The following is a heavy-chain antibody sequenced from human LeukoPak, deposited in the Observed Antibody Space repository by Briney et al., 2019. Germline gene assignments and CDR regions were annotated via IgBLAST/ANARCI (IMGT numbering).Heavy chain of an antibody. D-gene: IGHD3-10*01. CDR1: GYTFTSYG. J-gene: IGHJ4*02. CDR3: ARDRYVITMVRGVIIPPDY. Sequence: GASVKVSCKASGYTFTSYGISWVRQAPGQGLEWMGRISAYNGNTNYAQKLQGRVTMTTDTSTSTAYMELRSLRSDDTAVYYCARDRYVITMVRGVIIPPDYWGQGTLVTVSS. V-gene: IGHV1-18*01. CDR2: ISAYNGNT.